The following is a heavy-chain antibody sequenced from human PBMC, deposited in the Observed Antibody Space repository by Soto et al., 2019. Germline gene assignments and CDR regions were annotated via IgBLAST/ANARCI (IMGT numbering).Heavy chain of an antibody. CDR1: GYTFTSYG. V-gene: IGHV1-18*04. J-gene: IGHJ4*02. CDR2: ISAYNGNT. D-gene: IGHD3-22*01. Sequence: ASVKVSCKTSGYTFTSYGISWVRQAPGQGLEWMGWISAYNGNTNYAQKLQGRVTMTTDTSTSTAYLELRSLRSDDTAVYYCARDQDYYASSGYYVNWGQGTLATVSS. CDR3: ARDQDYYASSGYYVN.